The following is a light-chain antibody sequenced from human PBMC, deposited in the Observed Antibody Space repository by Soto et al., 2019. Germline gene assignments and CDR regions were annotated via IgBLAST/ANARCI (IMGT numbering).Light chain of an antibody. CDR3: QSYDSSLSGWV. CDR1: SSNIGAGYD. J-gene: IGLJ3*02. CDR2: GNS. V-gene: IGLV1-40*01. Sequence: QSVLTQPHSVSGAPGQRVTISCTGRSSNIGAGYDVHGYQQLPGTAPKLLIYGNSNRPSGVPDRFSGSKSGASASLAITGLRAEDEADYYCQSYDSSLSGWVFGGGTKMTV.